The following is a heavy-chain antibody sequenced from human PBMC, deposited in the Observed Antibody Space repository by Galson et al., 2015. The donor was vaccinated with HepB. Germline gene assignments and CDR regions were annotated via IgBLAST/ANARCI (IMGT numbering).Heavy chain of an antibody. D-gene: IGHD3-22*01. Sequence: VKVCCKASGYTFTSYDINWVRQATGQGLEWMGWMNPNSGNTGYAQKFQGRVTMTRNTSISTAYMELSSLRSEDTAVYYCARGYYYDSSGYIASGYFDLWGRGTLVTVSS. CDR3: ARGYYYDSSGYIASGYFDL. J-gene: IGHJ2*01. CDR2: MNPNSGNT. V-gene: IGHV1-8*01. CDR1: GYTFTSYD.